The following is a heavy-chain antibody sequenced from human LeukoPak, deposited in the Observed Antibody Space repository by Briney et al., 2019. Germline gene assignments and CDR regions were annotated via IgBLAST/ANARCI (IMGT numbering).Heavy chain of an antibody. CDR1: GYTFTGYY. Sequence: ASVKVSCKASGYTFTGYYMHWVRQAPGQGLEWMGWINPNSGDTIYAQKFQGRVTMTRDTSINTAYMELSSLRSDDTAVYYCSIWTGTSPTYSDYWGQGTLVTVSS. CDR2: INPNSGDT. CDR3: SIWTGTSPTYSDY. D-gene: IGHD3/OR15-3a*01. V-gene: IGHV1-2*02. J-gene: IGHJ4*02.